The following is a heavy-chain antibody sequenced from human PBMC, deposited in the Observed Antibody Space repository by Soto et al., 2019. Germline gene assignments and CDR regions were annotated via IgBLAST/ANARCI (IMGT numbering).Heavy chain of an antibody. D-gene: IGHD6-13*01. J-gene: IGHJ6*02. CDR2: ISGYNGNT. V-gene: IGHV1-18*01. CDR3: AREAAAERNYYGLDV. Sequence: QVQLVQSGPEVRKPGASVKVSCKASGYIFSRYGISWVRQAPGQGLEWMGWISGYNGNTKFGERVQGRVNVSTDTSTSTAYMKLRSLRSDDTAVYYCAREAAAERNYYGLDVWGQGTTVIVSS. CDR1: GYIFSRYG.